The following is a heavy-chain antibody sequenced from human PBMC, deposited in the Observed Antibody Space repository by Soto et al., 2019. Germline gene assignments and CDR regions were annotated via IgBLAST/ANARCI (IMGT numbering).Heavy chain of an antibody. CDR3: AKSGIAVAGTEIDY. CDR1: EFTFSSYA. Sequence: GGSLRLSCAASEFTFSSYAMSWVRQAPGKGLEWVSAISGSGGSTYYADSVKGRFTISRDNSKNTLYLQMNSLRAEDTAVYYCAKSGIAVAGTEIDYWGQGTLVTVSS. CDR2: ISGSGGST. J-gene: IGHJ4*02. D-gene: IGHD6-19*01. V-gene: IGHV3-23*01.